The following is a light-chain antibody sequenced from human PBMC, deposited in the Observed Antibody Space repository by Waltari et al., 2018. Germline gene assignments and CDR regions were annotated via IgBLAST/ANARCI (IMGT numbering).Light chain of an antibody. J-gene: IGKJ3*01. CDR1: QGVSNN. CDR2: GAS. CDR3: QQYNNWPPLFT. V-gene: IGKV3-15*01. Sequence: EIVMTQSPATLSVSPGERAPLACRASQGVSNNLAWYQQKPGQAPRLLIYGASNMATGIPARFSGSGSETEFTLTISSLQSEDFAVYYCQQYNNWPPLFTFGPGTKVDIK.